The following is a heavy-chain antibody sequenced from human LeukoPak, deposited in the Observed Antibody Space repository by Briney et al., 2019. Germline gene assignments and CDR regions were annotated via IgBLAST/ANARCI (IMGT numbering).Heavy chain of an antibody. CDR2: ISSNGSTI. J-gene: IGHJ3*02. V-gene: IGHV3-48*03. CDR3: ARVHVVVVAATPTDAFDI. Sequence: GGSLRLSCAASGFTFSSYEMNWVRQAPGKGLEWVSYISSNGSTIYYADSVKGRFTISRDNAKNSLYLQMNSLRAEDTAVYYCARVHVVVVAATPTDAFDIWGQGTMVTVSS. CDR1: GFTFSSYE. D-gene: IGHD2-15*01.